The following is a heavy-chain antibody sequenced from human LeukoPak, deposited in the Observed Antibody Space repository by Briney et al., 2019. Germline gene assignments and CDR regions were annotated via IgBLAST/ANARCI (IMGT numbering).Heavy chain of an antibody. CDR2: IYPGDSDT. CDR1: GYSFTSYW. CDR3: ARLVRISSTPRPSWFDP. J-gene: IGHJ5*02. D-gene: IGHD6-13*01. V-gene: IGHV5-51*01. Sequence: GESLKLSCKGSGYSFTSYWIGWVRQMPAKGLEWMGIIYPGDSDTRYSPSFQGQVTISADKSISTAYLQWSSLKASDTAMYYCARLVRISSTPRPSWFDPWGQGTLVTVSS.